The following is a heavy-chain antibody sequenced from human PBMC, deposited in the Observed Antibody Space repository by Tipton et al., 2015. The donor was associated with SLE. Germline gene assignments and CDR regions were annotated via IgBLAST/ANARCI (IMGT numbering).Heavy chain of an antibody. V-gene: IGHV3-53*05. Sequence: SLRLSCAASGFTVSNNYMTWVRQAPGKGLEWVSVIYSGGSTYHADSVKGRFTISRDNSKNTLYLQMNSLRADDTAVYYCAKGGLDYGDYSGVYFQHWGQGTLVTVSS. D-gene: IGHD4-17*01. J-gene: IGHJ1*01. CDR1: GFTVSNNY. CDR3: AKGGLDYGDYSGVYFQH. CDR2: IYSGGST.